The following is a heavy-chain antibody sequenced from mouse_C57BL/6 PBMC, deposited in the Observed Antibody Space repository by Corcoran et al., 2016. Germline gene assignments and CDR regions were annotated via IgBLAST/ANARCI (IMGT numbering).Heavy chain of an antibody. D-gene: IGHD3-3*01. CDR3: ARTKGTGDWYFDV. V-gene: IGHV9-3*01. J-gene: IGHJ1*03. CDR1: GYTFTTYG. CDR2: INTYSGVP. Sequence: QIQLVQSGPELKQPGETVKISCKASGYTFTTYGMSWVKQAPGKGLKWMGWINTYSGVPTYADDFKGRFAFSLETSASTAYLQINNLKNEDTATYSCARTKGTGDWYFDVWGTGTTVAVSS.